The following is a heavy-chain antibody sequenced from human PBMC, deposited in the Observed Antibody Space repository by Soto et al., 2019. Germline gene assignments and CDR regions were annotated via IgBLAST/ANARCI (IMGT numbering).Heavy chain of an antibody. CDR1: GFTVSSYA. V-gene: IGHV3-23*01. Sequence: EVQLLESGGGFVQPGGSLRLSCAASGFTVSSYAMNWVRQAPGKGLEWVSDISGSGGSTYYEDSVTGRFNISRDTSKNTLDLQMDSLRVEATAVSYCASRSSGWYFDYWGQGTLVTVSS. D-gene: IGHD6-19*01. CDR3: ASRSSGWYFDY. J-gene: IGHJ4*02. CDR2: ISGSGGST.